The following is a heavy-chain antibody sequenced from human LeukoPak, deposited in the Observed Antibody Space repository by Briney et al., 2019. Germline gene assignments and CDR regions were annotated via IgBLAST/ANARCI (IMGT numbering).Heavy chain of an antibody. CDR3: AKYAARKVNY. V-gene: IGHV3-23*01. D-gene: IGHD6-25*01. CDR1: GFTFSSYA. J-gene: IGHJ4*02. CDR2: ISGSGGST. Sequence: GGSLRLSCAAPGFTFSSYAMSWVRQAPGKGLEWVSAISGSGGSTYYADSVKGRSTIYRDNSKNTLYRQMNSMRAEDTAVYYCAKYAARKVNYWGQGTLVTVSS.